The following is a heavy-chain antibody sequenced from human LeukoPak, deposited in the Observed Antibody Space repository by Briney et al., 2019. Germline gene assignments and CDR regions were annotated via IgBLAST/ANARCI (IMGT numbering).Heavy chain of an antibody. V-gene: IGHV1-69*04. Sequence: ASVKVSCKASGGTFSSYAISWVRQAPGQGLEWMGRIIPILGMANYAQKFQGRVTITADKSTSTAYMELSSLRSEDTAVYYCARPTGGYCGGDCYNYYGMDVWGQGTTVTVSS. CDR2: IIPILGMA. D-gene: IGHD2-21*02. CDR1: GGTFSSYA. CDR3: ARPTGGYCGGDCYNYYGMDV. J-gene: IGHJ6*02.